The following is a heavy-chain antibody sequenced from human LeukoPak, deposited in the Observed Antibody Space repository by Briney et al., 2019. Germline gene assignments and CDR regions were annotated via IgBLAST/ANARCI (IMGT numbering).Heavy chain of an antibody. Sequence: PGGSLRLSCAASGFTFSSYAMHWVRQAPGKGLEWVAVISYDGSNKYYADSVKGRFTISRDNSKNTLYLQMNSLRAEDTAVYYCAKDVRDLTIFGVVTPYYYYYGMDVWGQGTTVTVSS. D-gene: IGHD3-3*01. V-gene: IGHV3-30-3*01. CDR1: GFTFSSYA. J-gene: IGHJ6*02. CDR3: AKDVRDLTIFGVVTPYYYYYGMDV. CDR2: ISYDGSNK.